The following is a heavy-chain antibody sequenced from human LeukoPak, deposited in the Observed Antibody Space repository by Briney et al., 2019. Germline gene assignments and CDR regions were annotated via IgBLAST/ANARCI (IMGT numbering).Heavy chain of an antibody. CDR1: GFAFSSFA. J-gene: IGHJ4*02. Sequence: PGGSLRLSCAASGFAFSSFAMTWVRQAPGKGLEWVSTIVRSGDTTYYTDSVKGRFTVSRDNSKNSLYLQMNSPRVEDTAVYYCAKDAVAPGSSGDFFDYWGLGTLVTVSS. CDR3: AKDAVAPGSSGDFFDY. D-gene: IGHD3-10*01. V-gene: IGHV3-23*01. CDR2: IVRSGDTT.